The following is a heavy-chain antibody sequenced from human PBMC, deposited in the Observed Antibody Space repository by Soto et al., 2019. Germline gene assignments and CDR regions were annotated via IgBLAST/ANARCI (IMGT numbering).Heavy chain of an antibody. D-gene: IGHD6-6*01. CDR3: ARSREQLVFNVDY. CDR1: GGTFSSYA. J-gene: IGHJ4*02. V-gene: IGHV1-69*13. Sequence: SVKVSCKASGGTFSSYAISWVRQAPGQGLEWMGGIIPIFGTANYAQKFQGRVTITADESTSTAYMELSSLRSEDTAVYYCARSREQLVFNVDYWGQGTLVTVSS. CDR2: IIPIFGTA.